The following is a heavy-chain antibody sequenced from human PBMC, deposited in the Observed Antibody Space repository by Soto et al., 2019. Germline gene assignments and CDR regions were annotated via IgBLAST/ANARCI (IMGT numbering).Heavy chain of an antibody. J-gene: IGHJ4*02. CDR3: ARGGRRPWNFDS. CDR1: GFSVSSNY. V-gene: IGHV3-53*01. D-gene: IGHD1-1*01. Sequence: EVQLVESGGDLIQPGGSLRLSCAASGFSVSSNYMNWVRQAPGKGLDWVSVIYSGGITYYADSVKGRFTISRDNSKNPLYLQMNSLRAEDTAVYYCARGGRRPWNFDSWGQGTLVPVSS. CDR2: IYSGGIT.